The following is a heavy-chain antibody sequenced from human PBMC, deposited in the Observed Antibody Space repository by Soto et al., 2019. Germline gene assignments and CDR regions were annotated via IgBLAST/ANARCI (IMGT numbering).Heavy chain of an antibody. V-gene: IGHV4-31*03. CDR3: ARDHKWDGMDV. J-gene: IGHJ6*02. CDR1: GGSFGSDSFI. D-gene: IGHD1-26*01. CDR2: IYYSGTT. Sequence: QVQLEESGPGLVKPSQTLSLTCSVSGGSFGSDSFIWSWVRQFPGKGLEWIGYIYYSGTTYYNPSLRSRVIMSVDTSKNQFSLKLSSVTAADTAVYYCARDHKWDGMDVWGQGTTVTVSS.